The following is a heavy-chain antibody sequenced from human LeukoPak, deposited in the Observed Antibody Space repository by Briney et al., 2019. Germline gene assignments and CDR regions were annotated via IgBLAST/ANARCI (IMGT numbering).Heavy chain of an antibody. CDR3: ARPQSRYSTAWPIDY. CDR2: IKQDGSEK. V-gene: IGHV3-7*03. Sequence: GGSLRLSCAASGFTFSSYWMSWVRQAPGKGLEWVANIKQDGSEKYYVDSVKGRFTISRDNAKNSLYLQMNSLRAEDTALYYCARPQSRYSTAWPIDYWGQGTMVSVSS. CDR1: GFTFSSYW. D-gene: IGHD2/OR15-2a*01. J-gene: IGHJ3*01.